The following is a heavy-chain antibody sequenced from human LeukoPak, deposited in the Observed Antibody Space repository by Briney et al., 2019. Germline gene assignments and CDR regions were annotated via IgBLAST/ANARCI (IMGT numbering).Heavy chain of an antibody. CDR1: GYTLTELS. CDR3: ATDTHAHLGGDDYYYYGMDV. Sequence: ASVKVSCKVSGYTLTELSMHWARQAPGKGLEWMGGFDPEDGETIYAQKFQGRVTMTEDTSTDTAYMELSSLRSEDTAVYYCATDTHAHLGGDDYYYYGMDVWGQGTTVTVSS. V-gene: IGHV1-24*01. J-gene: IGHJ6*02. D-gene: IGHD3-16*01. CDR2: FDPEDGET.